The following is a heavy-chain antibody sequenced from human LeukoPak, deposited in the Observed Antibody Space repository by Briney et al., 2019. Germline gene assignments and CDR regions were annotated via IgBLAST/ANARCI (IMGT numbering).Heavy chain of an antibody. J-gene: IGHJ4*02. CDR1: GGSISSSSYY. D-gene: IGHD4-17*01. CDR3: ARHYGHYRYYFDY. V-gene: IGHV4-39*01. CDR2: IYYSGST. Sequence: PSETLSLTCTVSGGSISSSSYYWGWIRQPPGKGLEWIGSIYYSGSTYYNPSLKSRVTISVDTSKNQFSLKLSSVTAADTAVYYCARHYGHYRYYFDYWGQGTLVTVSS.